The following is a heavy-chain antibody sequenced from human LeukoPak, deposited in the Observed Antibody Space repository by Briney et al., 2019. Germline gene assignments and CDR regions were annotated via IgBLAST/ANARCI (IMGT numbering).Heavy chain of an antibody. J-gene: IGHJ3*02. CDR3: AKQLLWFGTVKDAFDI. D-gene: IGHD3-10*01. Sequence: SETLSLTCTVSGGSISSYYWSWIRQPPGKGLEWIGYIYYSGSTNYNPSLKSRVTISVDTSKNQFSLKLSSVTAADTAVYYCAKQLLWFGTVKDAFDIWGQGTTVTVSS. CDR2: IYYSGST. CDR1: GGSISSYY. V-gene: IGHV4-59*08.